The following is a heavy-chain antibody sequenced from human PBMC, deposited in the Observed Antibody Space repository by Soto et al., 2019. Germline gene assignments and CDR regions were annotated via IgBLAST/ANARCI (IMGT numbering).Heavy chain of an antibody. D-gene: IGHD2-21*02. CDR3: ARPRPYCGGDCPDS. CDR2: INSDGSST. Sequence: EVQLVESGGGLVQPGGSLRLSCAASGFTFSSYWMHWVRQAPGKGLVWVSRINSDGSSTSYADSVKGRFTISRDNAKNTLYPQMNSLRAEDTAVYYCARPRPYCGGDCPDSWGQGTLVTVSP. CDR1: GFTFSSYW. V-gene: IGHV3-74*01. J-gene: IGHJ4*02.